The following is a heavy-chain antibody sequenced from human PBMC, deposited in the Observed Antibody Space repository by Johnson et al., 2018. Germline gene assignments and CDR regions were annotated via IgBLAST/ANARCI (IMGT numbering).Heavy chain of an antibody. CDR1: GGSFSGYY. D-gene: IGHD3-22*01. CDR3: ARGGYYVSSGYYPDAFDI. J-gene: IGHJ3*02. Sequence: QVQLQQWGAGLLKPSETLSLTCAVYGGSFSGYYWSWIRQPPGKGLEWIGEINHSGSTNYNPSLKSRVTISVDTSKTQFSLKLSSVTAADTGVYFGARGGYYVSSGYYPDAFDIWGQGTMVTVSS. V-gene: IGHV4-34*01. CDR2: INHSGST.